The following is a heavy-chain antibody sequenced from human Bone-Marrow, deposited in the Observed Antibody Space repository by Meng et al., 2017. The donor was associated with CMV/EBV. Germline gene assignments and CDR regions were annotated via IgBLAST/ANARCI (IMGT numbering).Heavy chain of an antibody. Sequence: ASVKVSCKASGYTFTSYGISWVRQAPGQGLEWMGWISAYNGNTNYAQKLQGRVTMTTGTSMSTAYMELRSLRSDDTAVYYCARRGEGTWGITIFGVVNPYFDYWGQGTLVTVSS. J-gene: IGHJ4*02. V-gene: IGHV1-18*01. CDR2: ISAYNGNT. CDR3: ARRGEGTWGITIFGVVNPYFDY. CDR1: GYTFTSYG. D-gene: IGHD3-3*01.